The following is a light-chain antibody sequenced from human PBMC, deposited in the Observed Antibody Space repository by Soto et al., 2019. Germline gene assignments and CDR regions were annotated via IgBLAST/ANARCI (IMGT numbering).Light chain of an antibody. CDR3: CSYADTYTYVI. Sequence: QSALTQPRSVSGSPGQSVTIFCTGTSSDVGGYNYVSWYQQHPGKAPKLVIYDVSKRPSGVPAHFSGSKSGNTASLTISGLQTEDEADYYCCSYADTYTYVIFGGGTKLTVL. CDR2: DVS. V-gene: IGLV2-11*01. J-gene: IGLJ2*01. CDR1: SSDVGGYNY.